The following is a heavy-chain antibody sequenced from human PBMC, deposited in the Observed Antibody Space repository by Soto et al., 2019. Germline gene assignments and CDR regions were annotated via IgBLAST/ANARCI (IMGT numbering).Heavy chain of an antibody. Sequence: EVQLLESGGGLVQPGGSLRLSCAASGFIFSNHAMTWVRQAPGKGLEWVSSISGGGINTYYADSVKGRCTISRDNSKNTLDLQMNSLSAEYTATYYCAKDTKLIGVYYFDAWGQGTLVTVSS. J-gene: IGHJ4*02. CDR2: ISGGGINT. CDR1: GFIFSNHA. CDR3: AKDTKLIGVYYFDA. V-gene: IGHV3-23*01. D-gene: IGHD2-8*01.